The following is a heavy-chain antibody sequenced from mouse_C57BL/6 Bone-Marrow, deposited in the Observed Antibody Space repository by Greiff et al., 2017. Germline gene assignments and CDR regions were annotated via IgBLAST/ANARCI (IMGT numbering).Heavy chain of an antibody. J-gene: IGHJ4*01. D-gene: IGHD1-1*01. V-gene: IGHV1-26*01. CDR1: GYTFTDYY. Sequence: EVQLQQSGPELVKPGASVKISCKASGYTFTDYYMNWVKQSHGKSLEWIGDINPNNGGTSYNQKFKGKATLTVDKSSSTAYMELRSLTSEDSAVYYCARRLRYMDYWGQGTSVTVSS. CDR3: ARRLRYMDY. CDR2: INPNNGGT.